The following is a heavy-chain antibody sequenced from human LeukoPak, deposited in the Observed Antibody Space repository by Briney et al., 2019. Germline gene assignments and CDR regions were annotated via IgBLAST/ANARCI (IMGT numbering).Heavy chain of an antibody. Sequence: PSETLSLTCAVYGGSFSGYYWSWIRQPPGKGLEWIGEINHSGSTNYNPSLKSRVTISVDTSKNQFSLKLSSVTAADTAVYYCARRRRWLQLQDYWGQGTLVTVSS. D-gene: IGHD5-24*01. CDR2: INHSGST. CDR1: GGSFSGYY. CDR3: ARRRRWLQLQDY. J-gene: IGHJ4*02. V-gene: IGHV4-34*01.